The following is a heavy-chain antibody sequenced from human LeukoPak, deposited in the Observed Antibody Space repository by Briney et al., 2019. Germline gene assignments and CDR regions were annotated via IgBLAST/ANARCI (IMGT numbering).Heavy chain of an antibody. CDR2: IKKDGRDK. CDR1: GFTFSNYW. V-gene: IGHV3-7*01. Sequence: HPGGSLRLSCAASGFTFSNYWMSWVRQAPGKGLEWVANIKKDGRDKYYVDSLKGQFTISRDNAKNSLYLQMNSLRAEDTAVYYCARDFRDYYYGSQMVMDVWGKGTTVTVSS. J-gene: IGHJ6*03. D-gene: IGHD3-10*01. CDR3: ARDFRDYYYGSQMVMDV.